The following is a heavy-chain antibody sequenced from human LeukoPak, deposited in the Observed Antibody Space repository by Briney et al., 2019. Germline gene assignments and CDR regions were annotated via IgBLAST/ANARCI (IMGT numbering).Heavy chain of an antibody. CDR3: ARGVVVSPAPLYYMDV. D-gene: IGHD2-21*01. V-gene: IGHV4-39*01. CDR2: IYYSGST. CDR1: GGSMSSSGQY. J-gene: IGHJ6*03. Sequence: PSETLSLTCTVSGGSMSSSGQYWGWIRQSPVKGLEWIGSIYYSGSTYYNPSLKSRVTISVDTSKNQFSLELRSVTAADTAVYYCARGVVVSPAPLYYMDVWGKGATVTVSS.